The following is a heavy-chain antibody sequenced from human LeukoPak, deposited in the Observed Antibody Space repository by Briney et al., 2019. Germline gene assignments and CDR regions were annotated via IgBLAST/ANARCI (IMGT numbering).Heavy chain of an antibody. D-gene: IGHD2-15*01. V-gene: IGHV1-8*01. J-gene: IGHJ6*02. Sequence: GASVKVSCKASGYTFTSYDINGVRQATGQGLEWMGWMNPNSGNTGYAQKFQGRVTMTRNTSISTAYMELSSLRSEDTAVYYCARGEAVVAAGAISVVYYYGMDVWGQGTTVTVSS. CDR1: GYTFTSYD. CDR2: MNPNSGNT. CDR3: ARGEAVVAAGAISVVYYYGMDV.